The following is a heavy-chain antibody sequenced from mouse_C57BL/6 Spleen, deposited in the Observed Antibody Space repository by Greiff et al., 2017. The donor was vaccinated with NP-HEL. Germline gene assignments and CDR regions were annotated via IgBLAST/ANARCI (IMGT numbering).Heavy chain of an antibody. D-gene: IGHD4-1*01. CDR1: GFNIKDYY. CDR3: TLTGRGPFAY. V-gene: IGHV14-1*01. CDR2: IDPEDGDT. Sequence: EVQLQQSGAELVRPGASVKLSCTASGFNIKDYYMHWVKQRPEQGLEWIGRIDPEDGDTEYAPKFKGKATMTADTSSNTAYLQLSSLTSEDTAVYYCTLTGRGPFAYWGQGTLVTVSA. J-gene: IGHJ3*01.